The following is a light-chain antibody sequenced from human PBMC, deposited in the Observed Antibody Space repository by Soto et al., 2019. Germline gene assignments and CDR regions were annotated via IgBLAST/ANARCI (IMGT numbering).Light chain of an antibody. J-gene: IGLJ2*01. CDR3: SSYAGNNMYVV. V-gene: IGLV2-8*01. CDR2: EVS. CDR1: SSDIGGYNY. Sequence: QSALTQPPSASGSPGQSVAISCTGTSSDIGGYNYVSWYQQYPGKAPKLILYEVSTRPSGVPDRFSGSKSGNTASLTVSGLQADDEAHYYCSSYAGNNMYVVFGGGTKVTVL.